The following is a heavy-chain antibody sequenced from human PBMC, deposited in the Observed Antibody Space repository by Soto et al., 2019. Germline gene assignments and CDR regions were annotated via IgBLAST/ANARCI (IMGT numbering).Heavy chain of an antibody. Sequence: GGSLRLSCAASGFTFSSYAMSWVRQAPGKGLEWVSAIGGSGGSTYYADSVKGRFTISRDNSKNTLYLQMNSLRAEDTAVYYCAKVPHCSGGSCYLDYWGQGTLVTVSS. V-gene: IGHV3-23*01. CDR3: AKVPHCSGGSCYLDY. CDR1: GFTFSSYA. CDR2: IGGSGGST. J-gene: IGHJ4*02. D-gene: IGHD2-15*01.